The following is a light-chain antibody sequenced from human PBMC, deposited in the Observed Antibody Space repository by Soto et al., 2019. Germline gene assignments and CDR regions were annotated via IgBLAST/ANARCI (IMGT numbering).Light chain of an antibody. J-gene: IGKJ5*01. V-gene: IGKV3-20*01. Sequence: EVVLTQSPGTLSLSPGERATLSCRASQSISSYLAWYQQKPGQAPRLLIYGASSRATGIPDRFSGSGSGTDFTLTISRLEPEDFAVYYCQQYGSSLITFGQGTQLEIK. CDR2: GAS. CDR1: QSISSY. CDR3: QQYGSSLIT.